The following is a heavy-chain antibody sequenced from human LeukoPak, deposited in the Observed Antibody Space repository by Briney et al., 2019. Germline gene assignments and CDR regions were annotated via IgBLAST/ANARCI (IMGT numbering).Heavy chain of an antibody. CDR1: GASISSGSNY. V-gene: IGHV4-39*07. Sequence: SETLSLTCSVSGASISSGSNYWGWIRQPPGKGLEWIGSIYYSGSTYYNPSLKSRVTISVDTSKNQFSLKLSSVTAADTAVYYCARDKARGVWAFDPWGQGTLVTVSS. CDR3: ARDKARGVWAFDP. J-gene: IGHJ5*02. CDR2: IYYSGST. D-gene: IGHD3-16*01.